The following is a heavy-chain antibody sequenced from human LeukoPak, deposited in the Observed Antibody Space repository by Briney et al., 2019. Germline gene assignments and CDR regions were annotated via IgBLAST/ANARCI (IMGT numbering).Heavy chain of an antibody. V-gene: IGHV4-61*02. CDR3: ARHFFGWAFDY. CDR2: IYTSGST. Sequence: SETLSLTCTVSGGSISSGSYYWSWIRQPAGKGLEWIGRIYTSGSTNYNPSLKSRVTISVDTSKNQFSLKLSLVTAADTAVYYCARHFFGWAFDYWGQGTLVTVSS. CDR1: GGSISSGSYY. D-gene: IGHD3-10*01. J-gene: IGHJ4*02.